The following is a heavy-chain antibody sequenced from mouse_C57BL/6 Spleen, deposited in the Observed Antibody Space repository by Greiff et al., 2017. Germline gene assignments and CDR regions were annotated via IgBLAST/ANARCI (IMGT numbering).Heavy chain of an antibody. Sequence: EVQLQESGAELVKPGASVKLSCTASGFNIKDYYMHWVKQRTEQGLEWIGRIDPEDGETKYAPKFQGKATITADTSSNTAYLQLSSLTSEDTAVYYCARPPITTVVDYAMDYWGQGTSVTVSS. J-gene: IGHJ4*01. V-gene: IGHV14-2*01. CDR1: GFNIKDYY. CDR3: ARPPITTVVDYAMDY. D-gene: IGHD1-1*01. CDR2: IDPEDGET.